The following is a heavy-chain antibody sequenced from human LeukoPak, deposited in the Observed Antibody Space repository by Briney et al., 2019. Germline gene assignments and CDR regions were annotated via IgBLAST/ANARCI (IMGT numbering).Heavy chain of an antibody. CDR3: ARLKYCTNGVCYAGFDY. D-gene: IGHD2-8*01. Sequence: ASVKVSCKASGYTFTSYAMHWVRQAPGQRLEWMGWINAGNGNTKYSQKFQGRVTITRDTSADTAYMELSSLRSEDTAVYYCARLKYCTNGVCYAGFDYWGQGTLVTVSS. J-gene: IGHJ4*02. V-gene: IGHV1-3*01. CDR2: INAGNGNT. CDR1: GYTFTSYA.